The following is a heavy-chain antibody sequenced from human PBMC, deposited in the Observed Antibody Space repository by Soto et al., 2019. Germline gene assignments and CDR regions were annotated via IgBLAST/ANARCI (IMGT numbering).Heavy chain of an antibody. CDR2: ITGGGGTT. Sequence: HPGGSLRLSCAASGFTFRSYAMSWVRQAPGKGLEWVSAITGGGGTTYYADSVKGRFTISRDTSKNTLYLQMNSLRAEDTAVYYCAKVTHLSGFGEISAFDYWGPGTLVTVSS. D-gene: IGHD3-10*01. J-gene: IGHJ4*02. CDR1: GFTFRSYA. V-gene: IGHV3-23*01. CDR3: AKVTHLSGFGEISAFDY.